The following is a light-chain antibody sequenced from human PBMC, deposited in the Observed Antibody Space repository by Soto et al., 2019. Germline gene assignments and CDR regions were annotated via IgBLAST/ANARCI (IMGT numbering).Light chain of an antibody. CDR2: GAS. CDR3: QQNYSIPIT. V-gene: IGKV1-39*01. CDR1: QSISTS. J-gene: IGKJ5*01. Sequence: DIQMTQSPSSLSASVGDRSTITCGGSQSISTSLNWYHQKPGKAPDLLIYGASSLQSGVTSRFTGSGSGTAFTLTITDLQPEDFATYYCQQNYSIPITFGQGTRLEIK.